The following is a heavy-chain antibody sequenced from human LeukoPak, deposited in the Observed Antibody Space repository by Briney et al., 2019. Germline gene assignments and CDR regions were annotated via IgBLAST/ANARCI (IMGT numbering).Heavy chain of an antibody. CDR1: GGSFSGYY. J-gene: IGHJ4*02. CDR2: INHSGST. CDR3: ARGARITMVRGVNDY. V-gene: IGHV4-34*01. Sequence: SETLSLTCAVYGGSFSGYYWSWIRQPPGKGLEWIGEINHSGSTNYNPSLKSRVTISVDTSKNQFSLKLSSVTAADTAVYYCARGARITMVRGVNDYWGQGTLVTVSS. D-gene: IGHD3-10*01.